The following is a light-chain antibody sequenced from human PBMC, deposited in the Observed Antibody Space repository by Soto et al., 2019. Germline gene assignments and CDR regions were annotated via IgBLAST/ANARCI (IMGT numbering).Light chain of an antibody. J-gene: IGLJ3*02. CDR2: EVS. V-gene: IGLV2-14*01. Sequence: QSALTQPASVSGSPGQSITISCTGTGSDVGSYKYVSWYQQHPGKAPKLIIFEVSNRPSGVSDRFSGSKSGNRASLTISGLQAEDEADYYCSSYTSSTTPVFGGGTKVTVL. CDR3: SSYTSSTTPV. CDR1: GSDVGSYKY.